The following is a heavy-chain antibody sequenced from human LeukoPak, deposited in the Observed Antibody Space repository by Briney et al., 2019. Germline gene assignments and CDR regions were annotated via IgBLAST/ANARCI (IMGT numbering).Heavy chain of an antibody. CDR3: AHRRGASTTVTSPFDS. CDR1: GFSLRTSGVG. CDR2: IYWDGDE. V-gene: IGHV2-5*02. Sequence: SGPTLANPTQTLTLTCTFSGFSLRTSGVGVGWIRQPPGKALEWVALIYWDGDERYSPSLRSRLTITKDTSKNQVVLTMTNMDPADTATYYCAHRRGASTTVTSPFDSWGQGTLVTVS. D-gene: IGHD4-17*01. J-gene: IGHJ5*01.